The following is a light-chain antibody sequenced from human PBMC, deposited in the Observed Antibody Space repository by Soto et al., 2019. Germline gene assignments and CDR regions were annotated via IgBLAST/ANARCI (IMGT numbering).Light chain of an antibody. V-gene: IGKV1-5*03. J-gene: IGKJ1*01. CDR3: QQYNSYSWT. CDR1: QGISSW. CDR2: KAS. Sequence: DLQMTQSPSSVSASVGDRVTITCRASQGISSWLAWYQQKPGKAPKLLXYKASTLKSGVPSRFSGSGSGTEFTLTISSLQPDDFATYYCQQYNSYSWTFGQGTKV.